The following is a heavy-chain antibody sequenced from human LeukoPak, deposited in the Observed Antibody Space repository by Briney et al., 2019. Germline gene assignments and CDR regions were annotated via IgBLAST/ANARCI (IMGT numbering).Heavy chain of an antibody. CDR1: GGSISSGGYY. V-gene: IGHV4-30-2*01. Sequence: SQTLSLTCTVSGGSISSGGYYWSWIRQPPGKGLEWIGYIYHSGSTYYNPSLKSRVTISVDTSKNQLSLRLKSVTAADTAVYYCARDDVDTPPFDYLGQGTLVTVSS. CDR2: IYHSGST. CDR3: ARDDVDTPPFDY. D-gene: IGHD5-18*01. J-gene: IGHJ4*02.